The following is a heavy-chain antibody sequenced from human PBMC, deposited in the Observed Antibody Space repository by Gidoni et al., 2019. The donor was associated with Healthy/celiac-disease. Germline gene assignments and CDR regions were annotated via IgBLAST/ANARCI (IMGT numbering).Heavy chain of an antibody. J-gene: IGHJ3*02. V-gene: IGHV3-30*03. CDR1: GFTFSSYG. CDR2: ISYDGSNK. Sequence: QVQLVESGGGVVQPGRSLRLSCAASGFTFSSYGMHWVRQAPGKGLEWVAVISYDGSNKYYADSVKGRFTISRDNSKNTLYLQMNSLRAEDTAVYYCALGTQWLSSDAFDIWGQGTMVTVSS. D-gene: IGHD6-19*01. CDR3: ALGTQWLSSDAFDI.